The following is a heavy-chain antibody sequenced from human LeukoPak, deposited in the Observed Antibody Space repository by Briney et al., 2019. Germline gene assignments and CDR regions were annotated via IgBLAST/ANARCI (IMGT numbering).Heavy chain of an antibody. V-gene: IGHV1-69*04. CDR2: IIPILGIA. Sequence: GASVKVSCKASGGTFSSYAISWVRQAPGQGLEWMGRIIPILGIANYAQKFRGRVTITADKSTSTAYMELSSLRSEDTAVYYCARDMSSSSLNYGMDVWGQGTTVTVSS. CDR1: GGTFSSYA. J-gene: IGHJ6*02. D-gene: IGHD6-13*01. CDR3: ARDMSSSSLNYGMDV.